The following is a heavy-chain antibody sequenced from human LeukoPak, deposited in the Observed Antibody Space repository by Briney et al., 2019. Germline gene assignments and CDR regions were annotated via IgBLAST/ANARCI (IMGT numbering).Heavy chain of an antibody. CDR2: IRYDGSNK. CDR3: ARSHYGGSYDMFDF. Sequence: GGSLRLSCAASGFTFSSYGMHWVRQAPGKGLEWVAFIRYDGSNKYYADSVKGRFTISRDNSNHTVHLQMDSLRAEDTASYYCARSHYGGSYDMFDFWGQGTLVTVSS. J-gene: IGHJ4*02. CDR1: GFTFSSYG. D-gene: IGHD4/OR15-4a*01. V-gene: IGHV3-30*02.